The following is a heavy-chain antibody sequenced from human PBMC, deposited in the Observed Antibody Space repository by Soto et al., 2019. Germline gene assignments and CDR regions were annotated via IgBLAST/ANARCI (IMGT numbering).Heavy chain of an antibody. CDR1: GFTFSDHY. D-gene: IGHD2-21*02. CDR2: TRNKANSYTT. J-gene: IGHJ4*02. CDR3: ARESYCGGDCFPDY. Sequence: EVQLVESGGGLVQPGGSLRLSCAASGFTFSDHYMDWVRQAPGKGLEWVGRTRNKANSYTTEYAASVKGRFTISRDDSKNSLYLQMNSLKTEDTAVYYCARESYCGGDCFPDYWGQGTLVTVSS. V-gene: IGHV3-72*01.